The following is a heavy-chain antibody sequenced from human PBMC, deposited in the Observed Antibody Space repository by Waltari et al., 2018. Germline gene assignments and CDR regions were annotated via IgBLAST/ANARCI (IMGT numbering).Heavy chain of an antibody. CDR3: ARAAKEGDYYYGMDV. V-gene: IGHV4-34*01. Sequence: QVQLQQWGAGLLKPSETLSLTCAVYGGSFSGYYWSWIRQAPGKGLEWIGEINHSGSTNYNPSLKSRVTISVDTSKNQFSLKLSSVTAADTAVYYCARAAKEGDYYYGMDVWGQGTTVTVSS. CDR2: INHSGST. D-gene: IGHD2-15*01. CDR1: GGSFSGYY. J-gene: IGHJ6*02.